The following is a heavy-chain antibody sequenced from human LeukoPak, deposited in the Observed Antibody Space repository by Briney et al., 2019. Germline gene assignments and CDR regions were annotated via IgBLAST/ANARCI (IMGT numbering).Heavy chain of an antibody. D-gene: IGHD3-10*01. CDR1: GYTFTSYA. CDR3: ARDRNYGSGSYGY. J-gene: IGHJ4*02. CDR2: INAGNGNT. Sequence: ASVKVSCKASGYTFTSYAMHWVRQAPGQRLEWMGWINAGNGNTKYSQKFRGRVTITRDTSASTAYMELSSLRSEDTAVYYCARDRNYGSGSYGYWGQGTLVTVSS. V-gene: IGHV1-3*01.